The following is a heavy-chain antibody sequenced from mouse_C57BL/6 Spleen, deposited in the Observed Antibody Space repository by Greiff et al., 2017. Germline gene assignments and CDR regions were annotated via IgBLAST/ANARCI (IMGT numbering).Heavy chain of an antibody. CDR2: ISSGSSTI. CDR3: ARDGGFYFDY. D-gene: IGHD2-3*01. V-gene: IGHV5-17*01. CDR1: GFTFSDYG. J-gene: IGHJ2*01. Sequence: EVKVVESGGGLVKPGGSLKLSCAASGFTFSDYGMHWVRQAPEKGLEWVAYISSGSSTIYYADTVKGRFTISRDNAKNTLFLQMTSLRSEDTAMYYCARDGGFYFDYWGQGTTLTVSS.